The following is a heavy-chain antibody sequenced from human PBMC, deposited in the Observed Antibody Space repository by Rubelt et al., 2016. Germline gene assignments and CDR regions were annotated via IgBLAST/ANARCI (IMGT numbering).Heavy chain of an antibody. CDR2: INHSGST. Sequence: QVQLQQWGAGLLKPSETLSLTCAVYGGSFSGYYWSWIRQPPGKGLEWIGEINHSGSTHYNPSLKSLVTISVDTSKNQFSLKLSSVTAADTAVYYCASRGRYYGSGSYPPRTGIVDYWGQGTLVTVSS. V-gene: IGHV4-34*01. CDR3: ASRGRYYGSGSYPPRTGIVDY. J-gene: IGHJ4*02. D-gene: IGHD3-10*01. CDR1: GGSFSGYY.